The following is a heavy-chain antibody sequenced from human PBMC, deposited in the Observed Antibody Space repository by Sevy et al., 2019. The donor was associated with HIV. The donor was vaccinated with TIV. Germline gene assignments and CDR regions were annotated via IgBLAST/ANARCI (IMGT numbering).Heavy chain of an antibody. D-gene: IGHD5-18*01. CDR1: GGSISAKNYF. J-gene: IGHJ4*01. CDR2: IYHTGST. V-gene: IGHV4-39*01. Sequence: SETLSLTCTVSGGSISAKNYFWGWIRQPPGKGLEWIGSIYHTGSTYHSPSLQSGVGISVDTSKKLFSVKLSSVTAADTAVYFCARHAFKHGYRPSYFDSWGHGTLVTVSS. CDR3: ARHAFKHGYRPSYFDS.